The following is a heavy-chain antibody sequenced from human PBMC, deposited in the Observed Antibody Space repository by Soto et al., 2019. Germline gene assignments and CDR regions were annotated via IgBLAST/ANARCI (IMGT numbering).Heavy chain of an antibody. J-gene: IGHJ4*02. Sequence: EDQLVESGGGLVQPGGSLRLTCAVSGFSFRSDWMNWVRQAPGKGLEWVAHTNQDGSEKYYLDSVEGRFTIFRDNAKNSLYLQMNSLRAEDTAVYYCSGGVGDAIWGQGTLVTVSS. CDR3: SGGVGDAI. D-gene: IGHD1-26*01. V-gene: IGHV3-7*04. CDR1: GFSFRSDW. CDR2: TNQDGSEK.